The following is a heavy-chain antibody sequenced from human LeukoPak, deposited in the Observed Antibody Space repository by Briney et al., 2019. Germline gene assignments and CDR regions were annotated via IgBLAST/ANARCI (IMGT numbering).Heavy chain of an antibody. V-gene: IGHV3-23*01. Sequence: PGGSLRLSCAASGFTFSTYTMNWVRQAPGKGLEWVSGIYGSGGASFYADSVKGRFTISRDNSQNTVFLQVDSLRDEDTALYYCAKDLRKDGIWDIDYWGQGTLVTVSS. J-gene: IGHJ4*02. CDR2: IYGSGGAS. D-gene: IGHD1-14*01. CDR1: GFTFSTYT. CDR3: AKDLRKDGIWDIDY.